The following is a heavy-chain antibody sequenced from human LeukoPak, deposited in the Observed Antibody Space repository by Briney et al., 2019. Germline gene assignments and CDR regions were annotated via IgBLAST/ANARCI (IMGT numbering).Heavy chain of an antibody. CDR3: ASAGVYYGSGSYYLSFDY. Sequence: SETLSLTCTVSGGSISSYYWSWIRQPPGKGLEWIGYIYYSGSTNYNPSLKSQVTISVDTSKNQFSLKLSSVTTADTAVYYCASAGVYYGSGSYYLSFDYWGQGTLVTVSS. D-gene: IGHD3-10*01. V-gene: IGHV4-59*01. J-gene: IGHJ4*02. CDR2: IYYSGST. CDR1: GGSISSYY.